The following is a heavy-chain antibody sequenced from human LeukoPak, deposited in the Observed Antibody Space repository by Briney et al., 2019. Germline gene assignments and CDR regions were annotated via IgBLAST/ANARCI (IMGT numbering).Heavy chain of an antibody. J-gene: IGHJ5*02. D-gene: IGHD3-3*01. CDR2: IYYSGST. CDR3: AGSIMYYDFWSGYSTGNWFDP. Sequence: SETLSLTCTVSGGSISNHYWSRIRQPPGKGLEWIGYIYYSGSTNYNPSLKSRVTISVDTSKNQFSLKLSSVTAADTAVYYCAGSIMYYDFWSGYSTGNWFDPWGQGTLVTVSS. CDR1: GGSISNHY. V-gene: IGHV4-59*11.